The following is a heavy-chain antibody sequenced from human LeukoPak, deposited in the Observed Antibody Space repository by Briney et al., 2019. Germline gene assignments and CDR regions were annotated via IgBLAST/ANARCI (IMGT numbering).Heavy chain of an antibody. J-gene: IGHJ4*02. V-gene: IGHV3-7*01. CDR1: GFTSSSYW. CDR2: IKQDGSEK. D-gene: IGHD5-24*01. CDR3: AREDDYGAS. Sequence: GGSLRLSCAASGFTSSSYWMSWVRQAPGKGLEWVANIKQDGSEKYYVDSVKGRFTISRDNAKNSLYLQMNSLRAEDTAVYYCAREDDYGASWGQGTLVTVSS.